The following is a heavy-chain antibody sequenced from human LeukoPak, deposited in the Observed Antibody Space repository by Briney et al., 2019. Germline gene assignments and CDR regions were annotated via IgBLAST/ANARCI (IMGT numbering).Heavy chain of an antibody. D-gene: IGHD3-3*01. Sequence: SETLSLTCAVYGGSFSGYYWSWIRQSPGKGLAWIGDINHSGSTNYNPSLKSRVTISVDPSKNQFSLELRSVTAADTALYYCARGGGLYTGNAFDIWGQGTMVTVSS. V-gene: IGHV4-34*01. CDR2: INHSGST. CDR3: ARGGGLYTGNAFDI. CDR1: GGSFSGYY. J-gene: IGHJ3*02.